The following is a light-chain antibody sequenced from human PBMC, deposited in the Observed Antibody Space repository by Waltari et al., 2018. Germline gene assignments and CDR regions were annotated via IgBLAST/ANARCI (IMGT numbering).Light chain of an antibody. V-gene: IGLV1-44*01. CDR1: YSNMGTNT. CDR2: SDN. CDR3: STWDDNLSGVV. Sequence: SVLTQPPSASGTPGQTVTISCSGRYSNMGTNTVKWYQQLPGTAPKLLIYSDNQRPSGVPDRFSGSKSGTSASLAISGLQSEDEADYYCSTWDDNLSGVVFGEGTKLTVL. J-gene: IGLJ2*01.